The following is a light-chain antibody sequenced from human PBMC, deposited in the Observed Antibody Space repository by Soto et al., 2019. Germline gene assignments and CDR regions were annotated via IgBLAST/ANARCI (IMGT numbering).Light chain of an antibody. CDR1: QSISSY. CDR3: QQSYSTPMYT. J-gene: IGKJ2*01. V-gene: IGKV1-39*01. Sequence: DIQMTQSPSSLSAFVGDRVTITCRACQSISSYLNWYQQMPGKAPKLHIYDASSLQSGVPSRFSGSRSGTDFTLTISSLQPEDFATYYCQQSYSTPMYTFGQGTKLEIK. CDR2: DAS.